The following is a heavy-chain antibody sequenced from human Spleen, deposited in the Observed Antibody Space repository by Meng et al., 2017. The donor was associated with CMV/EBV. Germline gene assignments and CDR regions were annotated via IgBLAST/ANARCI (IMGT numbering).Heavy chain of an antibody. V-gene: IGHV3-43*01. CDR2: ISRDGFST. CDR1: RFSFDDNT. CDR3: ARDPGYATRMDV. D-gene: IGHD5-12*01. J-gene: IGHJ6*02. Sequence: GESLKISCVDTRFSFDDNTMHWVRQVPGKGLEWVSLISRDGFSTYYADSVKGRFTISRDNSKNTLYLQMNSLRAEDTAVYYCARDPGYATRMDVWGQGTTVTVSS.